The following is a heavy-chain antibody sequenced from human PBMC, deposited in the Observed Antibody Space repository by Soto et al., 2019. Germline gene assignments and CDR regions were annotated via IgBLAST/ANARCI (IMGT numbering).Heavy chain of an antibody. CDR1: GFTFSDHY. D-gene: IGHD3-22*01. Sequence: PXGSLRLSCAGSGFTFSDHYIDWVRPGPGKGLDWVGRSREKAKGYSKAYAESGKGRFTTSRDEPKNSVYLQMNSLKTADTAVYYCVRATYCSASSGYTQCFDSWGQGNLVTVSS. V-gene: IGHV3-72*01. J-gene: IGHJ4*02. CDR2: SREKAKGYSK. CDR3: VRATYCSASSGYTQCFDS.